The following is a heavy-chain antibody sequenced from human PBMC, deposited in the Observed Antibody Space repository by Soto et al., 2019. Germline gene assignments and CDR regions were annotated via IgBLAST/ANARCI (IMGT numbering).Heavy chain of an antibody. CDR1: GGTFSSYA. CDR3: SRNGGGRYVFGGGQRTGDV. V-gene: IGHV1-69*12. CDR2: IIPIFGTA. Sequence: QVQLVQSGAEVKKPGSSVKVSCKASGGTFSSYAISWVRQAPGQGLEWMGGIIPIFGTANYAQKFQGRVTVYGGGSTSTAYMGVGRLGFEGKGGEFWSRNGGGRYVFGGGQRTGDVWGQGTTVTVSS. D-gene: IGHD3-3*01. J-gene: IGHJ6*02.